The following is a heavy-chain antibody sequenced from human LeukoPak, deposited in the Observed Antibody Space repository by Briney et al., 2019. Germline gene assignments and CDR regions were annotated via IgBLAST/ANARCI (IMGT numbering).Heavy chain of an antibody. J-gene: IGHJ4*01. D-gene: IGHD3-10*01. CDR2: RSPDSCNT. CDR3: ASYAYGSGSYYQKPFDY. CDR1: GYTYTSYD. V-gene: IGHV1-8*01. Sequence: ASVKVSCKASGYTYTSYDINWVRQATGQGLEWMGWRSPDSCNTGYAQKFKGRVTMTRNTSISTAYMELSSLTSDDTAVYYCASYAYGSGSYYQKPFDYWGQGTLVTVSS.